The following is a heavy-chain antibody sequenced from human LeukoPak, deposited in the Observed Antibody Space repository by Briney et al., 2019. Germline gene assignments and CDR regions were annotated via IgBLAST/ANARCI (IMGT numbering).Heavy chain of an antibody. J-gene: IGHJ6*02. Sequence: GGSLRLSCAASGFNLSPYRMYWVRQAPGKGLEWVASISSSSSFMYYADSVKGRFTISRDNAKNSLDLQMNSLRAEDTAVYYCARAFSGRRMNGMDVWGQGTTVTVSS. CDR2: ISSSSSFM. CDR1: GFNLSPYR. V-gene: IGHV3-21*01. CDR3: ARAFSGRRMNGMDV. D-gene: IGHD6-25*01.